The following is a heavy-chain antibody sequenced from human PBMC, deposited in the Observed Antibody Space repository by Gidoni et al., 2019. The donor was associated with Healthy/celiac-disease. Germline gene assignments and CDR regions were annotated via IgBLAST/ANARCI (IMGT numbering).Heavy chain of an antibody. CDR2: ISGSGGST. Sequence: EVQLLESGGGLVQPGGSLRLSCAASGFTFSSYAMSWVRQAPGKGLEWVSAISGSGGSTYYADSVKGRFTISRDNSKNTLYLQMNSLRAEDTAVYYCANGNGDYVWGSYRYSDYWGQGTLVTVSS. V-gene: IGHV3-23*01. D-gene: IGHD3-16*02. CDR3: ANGNGDYVWGSYRYSDY. J-gene: IGHJ4*02. CDR1: GFTFSSYA.